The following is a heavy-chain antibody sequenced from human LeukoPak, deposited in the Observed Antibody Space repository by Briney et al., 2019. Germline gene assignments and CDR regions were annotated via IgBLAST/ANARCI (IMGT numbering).Heavy chain of an antibody. D-gene: IGHD3-22*01. Sequence: GESLKISCQGSGYSFTSYWINWVRQMPGKGLEWMGRIDPSDSYTNHSPSFQGHVTISADKSLSTAYLQWSSLKASDTAMYYCARHPDYYDSKLTDYWGQGTLVTVSS. CDR1: GYSFTSYW. CDR2: IDPSDSYT. CDR3: ARHPDYYDSKLTDY. J-gene: IGHJ4*02. V-gene: IGHV5-10-1*01.